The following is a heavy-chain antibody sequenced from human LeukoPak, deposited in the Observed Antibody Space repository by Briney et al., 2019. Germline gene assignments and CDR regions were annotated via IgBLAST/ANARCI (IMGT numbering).Heavy chain of an antibody. D-gene: IGHD3-22*01. V-gene: IGHV4-30-2*01. J-gene: IGHJ4*02. CDR3: ARGPTAYYYDSSGTTHFDY. CDR2: IYHSGST. CDR1: GGSISSGGYS. Sequence: SETLSLTCAVSGGSISSGGYSWSWLRQPPGKGLEWIVYIYHSGSTYYNPSLKSRVTISVDRSKNQFSLKLSSVTAADTAVYYCARGPTAYYYDSSGTTHFDYWGQGTLVTVSS.